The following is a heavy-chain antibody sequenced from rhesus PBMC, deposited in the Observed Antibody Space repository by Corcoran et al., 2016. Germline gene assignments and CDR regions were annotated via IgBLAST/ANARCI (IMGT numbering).Heavy chain of an antibody. CDR3: AIRGYSGPYYFDH. D-gene: IGHD5-42*01. V-gene: IGHV4-106*01. J-gene: IGHJ4*01. CDR2: IYGRGGGT. CDR1: GGSISDDYY. Sequence: QVQLQESGPGLVKPSEALALTCAVSGGSISDDYYWRWIRQPPGKGLEWVGYIYGRGGGTTYNPSLKTRVTSSIGTSKNQFSLKLSSVTAADTAVYYGAIRGYSGPYYFDHWGQGVLVTVSS.